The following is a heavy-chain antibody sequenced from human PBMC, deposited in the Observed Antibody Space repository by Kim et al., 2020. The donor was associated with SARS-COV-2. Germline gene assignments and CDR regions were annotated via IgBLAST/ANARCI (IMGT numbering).Heavy chain of an antibody. CDR2: ISASGSST. V-gene: IGHV3-23*01. Sequence: GGSLRLSCAVSGFTFSSYAMSWVRQAPGKGLEWVSSISASGSSTYYADSVKGRFTISRDNSKNTLSLQMNSLRAEDTAVYYCAKPYYIGSYRFDYWGQGTLVTVSS. CDR3: AKPYYIGSYRFDY. CDR1: GFTFSSYA. D-gene: IGHD1-26*01. J-gene: IGHJ4*02.